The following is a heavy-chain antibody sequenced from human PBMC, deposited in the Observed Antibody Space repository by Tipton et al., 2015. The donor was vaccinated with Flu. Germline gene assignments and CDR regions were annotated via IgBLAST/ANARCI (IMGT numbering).Heavy chain of an antibody. CDR3: ARGIGQLGAH. CDR1: GLTLSTFA. D-gene: IGHD6-6*01. J-gene: IGHJ4*02. V-gene: IGHV3-23*01. Sequence: GSLRLSCATSGLTLSTFAMSWVRQAPGKGLEWVSVVSGSGDNTDYADSVRDRFTISRDNARNSVFLQMNSLSADDTAVYYCARGIGQLGAHWGQGTLVTVSS. CDR2: VSGSGDNT.